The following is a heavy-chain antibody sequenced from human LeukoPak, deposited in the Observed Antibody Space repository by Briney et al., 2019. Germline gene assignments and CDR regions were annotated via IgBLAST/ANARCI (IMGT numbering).Heavy chain of an antibody. CDR1: GFTFSSYN. CDR3: ARLEYYYVSGNYYKLFDY. Sequence: QPGGSLRLSCASSGFTFSSYNMNWVRQARGKALEWVSHLSSRLSTIYFADSVKGRFTISRDNAKNSLSLQMHSLRDEDTAVYFCARLEYYYVSGNYYKLFDYWGQGTLVTVCS. CDR2: LSSRLSTI. V-gene: IGHV3-48*02. D-gene: IGHD3-10*01. J-gene: IGHJ4*02.